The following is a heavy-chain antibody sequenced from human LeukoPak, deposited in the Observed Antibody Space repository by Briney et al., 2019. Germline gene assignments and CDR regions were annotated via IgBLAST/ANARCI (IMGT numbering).Heavy chain of an antibody. CDR1: GFSLSTSGVG. CDR3: ARHYYYDSSGYYYHFDY. J-gene: IGHJ4*02. Sequence: SGPTLVKPTQTLTLTCTFSGFSLSTSGVGVGWTRQPPGKALEWLALIYWNDDKRYSPSLKRRLTITKDTSKNQVVLTMTNMDPVDTATYYCARHYYYDSSGYYYHFDYWGQGTLVTVSS. V-gene: IGHV2-5*01. CDR2: IYWNDDK. D-gene: IGHD3-22*01.